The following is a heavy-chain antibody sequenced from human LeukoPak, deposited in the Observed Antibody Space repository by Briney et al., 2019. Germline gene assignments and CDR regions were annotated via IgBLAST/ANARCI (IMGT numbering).Heavy chain of an antibody. CDR2: SYYSGST. J-gene: IGHJ5*02. D-gene: IGHD3-10*01. CDR3: AREGVTPPNWFDP. CDR1: AGSISSGSYY. Sequence: SETLSLTCTVSAGSISSGSYYWSWIRQPPGKGLERIGYSYYSGSTNYNPSLKSRVTISVDTSKNQFSLKLSSVTAADTAVYYCAREGVTPPNWFDPWGQGTLVTVSS. V-gene: IGHV4-61*01.